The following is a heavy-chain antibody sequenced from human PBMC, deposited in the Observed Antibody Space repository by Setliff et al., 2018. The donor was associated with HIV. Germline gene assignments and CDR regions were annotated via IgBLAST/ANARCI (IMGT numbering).Heavy chain of an antibody. CDR2: IKHDGSEK. Sequence: GSLRLSCAASGFTFGDFWMYWVRQAPGKGLVGVANIKHDGSEKYYVDSMKGRFSISRDNAKNSLYLQMNSLGAEDTAIYYCTRAPPNTVVNFFDCWGQGALVTVSS. V-gene: IGHV3-7*01. J-gene: IGHJ4*02. CDR1: GFTFGDFW. D-gene: IGHD2-21*01. CDR3: TRAPPNTVVNFFDC.